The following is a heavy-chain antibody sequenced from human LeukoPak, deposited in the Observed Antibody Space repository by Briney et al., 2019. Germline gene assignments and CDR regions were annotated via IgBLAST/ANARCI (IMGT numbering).Heavy chain of an antibody. J-gene: IGHJ5*02. CDR1: GASLSYHY. CDR2: IVQRRST. Sequence: SETVSLTCAVYGASLSYHYWTWIRQPPGKGMEWIGEIVQRRSTKLNTSLKGRVTISLDTSDNQFSLALTSVTAADTAVYYCAASSQLGSYNRFDPWGQGTPVTVSS. CDR3: AASSQLGSYNRFDP. D-gene: IGHD1-1*01. V-gene: IGHV4-34*12.